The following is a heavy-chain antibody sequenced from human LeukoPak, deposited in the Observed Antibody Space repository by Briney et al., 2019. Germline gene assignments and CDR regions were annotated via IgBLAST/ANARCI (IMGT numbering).Heavy chain of an antibody. CDR3: ARGGGDIPIDS. J-gene: IGHJ4*02. V-gene: IGHV3-21*01. Sequence: GGSLRLSCAASGYTFSTSGMNWVRQAPGKGLEWVASISSRSYGYYADAVKGRFTISRDNARNSLYLQMNSLRAEDTALYYCARGGGDIPIDSWGQGTLVAVSS. CDR1: GYTFSTSG. CDR2: ISSRSYG. D-gene: IGHD2-21*02.